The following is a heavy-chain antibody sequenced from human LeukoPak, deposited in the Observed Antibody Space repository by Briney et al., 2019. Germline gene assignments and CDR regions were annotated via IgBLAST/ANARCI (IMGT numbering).Heavy chain of an antibody. CDR2: ISWNSGSI. CDR1: GFTFDDYA. J-gene: IGHJ3*02. D-gene: IGHD3-22*01. V-gene: IGHV3-9*01. Sequence: PGGSLRLSCAASGFTFDDYAMHWVRQAPGKGLEWVSGISWNSGSIGYADSVKGRFTTSRDNAKNSLYLQMNSLRAEDTALYYCAKDRAPLVNYYDSSGYPDAFDIWGQGTMVTVSS. CDR3: AKDRAPLVNYYDSSGYPDAFDI.